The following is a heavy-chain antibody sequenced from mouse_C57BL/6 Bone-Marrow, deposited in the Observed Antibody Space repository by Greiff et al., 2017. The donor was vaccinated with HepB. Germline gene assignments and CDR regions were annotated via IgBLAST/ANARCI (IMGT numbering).Heavy chain of an antibody. CDR3: ARDPHYYGSSHCYWYFDG. Sequence: QVHVKQPGAELVKPGASVKLSCKASGYTFTSYWMHWVKQRPGRGLEWIGRIDPNSGGTKYNEKFKSKATLTVDKPSSTAYMQLSSLTSEDSAVYYCARDPHYYGSSHCYWYFDGWGTGTTVTVSS. CDR1: GYTFTSYW. D-gene: IGHD1-1*01. CDR2: IDPNSGGT. V-gene: IGHV1-72*01. J-gene: IGHJ1*03.